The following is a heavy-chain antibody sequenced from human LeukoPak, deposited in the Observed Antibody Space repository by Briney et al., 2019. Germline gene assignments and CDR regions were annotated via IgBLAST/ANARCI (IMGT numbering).Heavy chain of an antibody. CDR3: ARDPIRLVPAAIFGYFDY. D-gene: IGHD2-2*01. CDR1: GYTFTSYG. V-gene: IGHV1-18*01. J-gene: IGHJ4*02. CDR2: ISAYNGNT. Sequence: GASVKVSCKASGYTFTSYGISWVRQAPGQGLEWMGWISAYNGNTNYAQKLQGRVTMTTDTSTSTAYMELRSLRSDDTAVYYCARDPIRLVPAAIFGYFDYWGQGTLVTVSS.